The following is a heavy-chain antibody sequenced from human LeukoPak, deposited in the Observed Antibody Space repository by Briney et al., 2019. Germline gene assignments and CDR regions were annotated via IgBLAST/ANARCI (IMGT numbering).Heavy chain of an antibody. CDR2: ISSSGTTR. Sequence: GGSLRLSCAASGFTFSSYGMSWVRQAPGKGLEWISYISSSGTTRYYADSVKGRFTISRDNAKNSLSLQMNGLRADDTAVYYCARDFGSGRRWFDYWGRGTLVTVSS. D-gene: IGHD4-23*01. CDR1: GFTFSSYG. CDR3: ARDFGSGRRWFDY. V-gene: IGHV3-48*01. J-gene: IGHJ4*02.